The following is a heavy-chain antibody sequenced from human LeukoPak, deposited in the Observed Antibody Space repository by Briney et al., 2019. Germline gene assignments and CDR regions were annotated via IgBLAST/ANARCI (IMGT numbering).Heavy chain of an antibody. Sequence: GGSLRLSCAASGFTFSSYAMHWVRQAPGKGLEYVSAISSNGGSTYYANSVKGRFTISRDNSKNTLYLQMGSLRAEDMAVYYCARVGSGRYLFDSWGQGTLVTVSS. J-gene: IGHJ4*02. D-gene: IGHD3-10*01. CDR3: ARVGSGRYLFDS. CDR1: GFTFSSYA. V-gene: IGHV3-64*01. CDR2: ISSNGGST.